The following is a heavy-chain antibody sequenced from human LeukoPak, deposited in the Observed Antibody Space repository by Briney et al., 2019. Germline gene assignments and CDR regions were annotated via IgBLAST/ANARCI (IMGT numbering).Heavy chain of an antibody. J-gene: IGHJ5*02. V-gene: IGHV4-59*01. CDR2: IYYSGST. CDR3: ASFSGLTVDP. Sequence: SETLSLTCTVSGGSISSYYWSWIRQPPGKGLEWIGYIYYSGSTNYNPSLKSRVTISVDTSKNQFSLKLSSVTAADTAVYYCASFSGLTVDPWGQGTLVTVSS. CDR1: GGSISSYY. D-gene: IGHD1-26*01.